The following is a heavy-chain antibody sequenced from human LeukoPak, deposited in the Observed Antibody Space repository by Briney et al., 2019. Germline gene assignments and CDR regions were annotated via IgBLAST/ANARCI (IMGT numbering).Heavy chain of an antibody. V-gene: IGHV3-11*04. CDR1: GGSISSYY. J-gene: IGHJ4*02. CDR3: ARCEYDFWSGYYFFDY. D-gene: IGHD3-3*01. Sequence: LSLTCTVSGGSISSYYWSWIRQAPGKGLEWVSYISSSGSTIYYADSVKGRFTISRDNAKNSLYLQMNSLRAEDTAVYYCARCEYDFWSGYYFFDYWGQGTLVTVSS. CDR2: ISSSGSTI.